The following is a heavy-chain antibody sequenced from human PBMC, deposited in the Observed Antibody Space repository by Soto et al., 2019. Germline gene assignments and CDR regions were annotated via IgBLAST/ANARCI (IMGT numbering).Heavy chain of an antibody. J-gene: IGHJ4*02. V-gene: IGHV4-31*03. CDR1: GVTVSSDAYY. CDR3: ARYRFSGTKWSKFDY. D-gene: IGHD3-16*02. CDR2: IYHTCST. Sequence: SETLSLTCTVSGVTVSSDAYYWSWIRQPPGKGLEWIGNIYHTCSTYYSPSLKSRVDISLDRSTNQFSFRLSSVTAADTAVYYCARYRFSGTKWSKFDYWGQGTLVTVSS.